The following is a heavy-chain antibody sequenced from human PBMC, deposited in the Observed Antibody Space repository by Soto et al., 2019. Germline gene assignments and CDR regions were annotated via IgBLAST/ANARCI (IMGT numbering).Heavy chain of an antibody. CDR3: AREREWVTMIVENWFDP. V-gene: IGHV4-59*12. CDR2: IYYTGST. Sequence: SETLSLTCTVSGGSISSDYWSWIRQPPGKGLEWIGYIYYTGSTNYNPSLKSRVTISLDTSKNQFSLKLSSVTAADTAVYYCAREREWVTMIVENWFDPWGQGTLVTVSS. CDR1: GGSISSDY. J-gene: IGHJ5*02. D-gene: IGHD3-22*01.